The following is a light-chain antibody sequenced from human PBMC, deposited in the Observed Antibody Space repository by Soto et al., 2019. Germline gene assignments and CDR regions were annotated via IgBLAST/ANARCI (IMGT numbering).Light chain of an antibody. V-gene: IGLV1-40*01. CDR1: SSNIGAGYD. CDR2: GNI. Sequence: QSVLTQPPSVSGAPGQRVTMSCTGSSSNIGAGYDVHWFQHLPGTAPKLLLYGNINRLSGVPDRFSGSKSGTSASLAITGLQAEDEGDYYCQSYDSSLSAWVFGGGTKLTVL. CDR3: QSYDSSLSAWV. J-gene: IGLJ3*02.